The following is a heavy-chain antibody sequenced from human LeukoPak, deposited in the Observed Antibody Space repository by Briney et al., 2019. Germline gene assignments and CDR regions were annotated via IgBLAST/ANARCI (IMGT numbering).Heavy chain of an antibody. CDR3: ARRLHSGIGY. CDR1: GCSISSSSYY. V-gene: IGHV4-39*01. D-gene: IGHD6-19*01. CDR2: IYYSGST. J-gene: IGHJ4*02. Sequence: PSETLSLTCTVSGCSISSSSYYWGWIGPPPGKGLDWIGSIYYSGSTYYNPSLESRVTISVDTSKNQFLLMLSLMTAADTAVYYCARRLHSGIGYWGQGTLVTVSS.